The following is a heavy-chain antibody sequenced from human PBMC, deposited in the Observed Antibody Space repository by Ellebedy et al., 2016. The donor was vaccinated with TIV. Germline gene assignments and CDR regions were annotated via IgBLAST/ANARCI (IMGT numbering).Heavy chain of an antibody. CDR3: ARLGGQGLFY. CDR1: GGSISSGGYY. CDR2: INHSGST. V-gene: IGHV4-39*07. D-gene: IGHD3-16*01. Sequence: SETLSLXCTVSGGSISSGGYYWSWIRQHPGKGLEWIGEINHSGSTNYSPSLKSRVTISVDTSKNQFSLKLNSVTAADTAVYYCARLGGQGLFYWGQGTLVTVSS. J-gene: IGHJ4*02.